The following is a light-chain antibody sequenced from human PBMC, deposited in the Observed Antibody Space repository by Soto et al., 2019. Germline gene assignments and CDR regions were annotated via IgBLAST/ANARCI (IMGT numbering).Light chain of an antibody. CDR1: NSDVGIYDF. J-gene: IGLJ1*01. CDR3: ISYTSDDVRYV. CDR2: EVS. V-gene: IGLV2-14*01. Sequence: QSVLTQPASVSGTPGQSITISCTGSNSDVGIYDFVSWYQHHPGRAPKLIVSEVSHRPSGVSNRFSGSKSGNTASLTISGLQSEDGADYYCISYTSDDVRYVFGTGTKVTV.